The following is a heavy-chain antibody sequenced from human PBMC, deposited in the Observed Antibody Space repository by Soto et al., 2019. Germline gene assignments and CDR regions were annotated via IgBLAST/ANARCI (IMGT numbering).Heavy chain of an antibody. CDR3: ARDPLWGTAMVLWYFEL. CDR2: IAYDGSNK. J-gene: IGHJ2*01. CDR1: GFTFSSDA. V-gene: IGHV3-30-3*01. D-gene: IGHD5-18*01. Sequence: QVQLVESGGGVVQPGRSLRLSCAASGFTFSSDAMHWVRQAPGKGLEWGAVIAYDGSNKYYADSVKGRFTISRDNSKNPLYLQMNSLRAEDTAVYYCARDPLWGTAMVLWYFELWVRGTLVTVSS.